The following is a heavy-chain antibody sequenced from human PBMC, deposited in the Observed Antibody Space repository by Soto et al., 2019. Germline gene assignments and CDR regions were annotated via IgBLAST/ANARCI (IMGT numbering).Heavy chain of an antibody. V-gene: IGHV1-18*01. CDR1: VYTLPAKG. CDR2: ISASNGNT. J-gene: IGHJ6*03. CDR3: ARAGIAARPPYYMDV. Sequence: QVQLVQSGAEVKKPGASVRSSARPPVYTLPAKGTTWVDQPLEQGLEGMGWISASNGNTNYAQKLQGRVTMTTDTSTSTAYMELRSLRSDDTAVYYCARAGIAARPPYYMDVWGKGTTVTVSS. D-gene: IGHD6-6*01.